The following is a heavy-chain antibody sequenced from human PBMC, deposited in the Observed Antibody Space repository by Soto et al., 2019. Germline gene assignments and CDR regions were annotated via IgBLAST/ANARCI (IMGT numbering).Heavy chain of an antibody. Sequence: SETLSLTCSVSGDSKTAYYWHWIRRPPGKPLEWIGYFHNDKSTTYNPSLKRRASISVDSSTRQVSLKITSVTAADTAVYYCARDSTSWFLFDTWGQGVLVTVSS. CDR2: FHNDKST. J-gene: IGHJ4*02. D-gene: IGHD2-2*01. V-gene: IGHV4-59*01. CDR3: ARDSTSWFLFDT. CDR1: GDSKTAYY.